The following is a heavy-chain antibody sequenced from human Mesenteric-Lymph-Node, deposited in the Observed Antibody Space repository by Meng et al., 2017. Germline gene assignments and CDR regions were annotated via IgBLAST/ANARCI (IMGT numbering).Heavy chain of an antibody. V-gene: IGHV1-69*13. Sequence: SVKVSCKASGGTFSSYAISWVRQAPGQGLEWMGGIIPIFGTANYAQKFQGRVTITADESTSTAYMELSSLRSEDTAVYYCARSVLVVVINDDAFEIWGQGTMVTVSS. CDR2: IIPIFGTA. D-gene: IGHD3-22*01. J-gene: IGHJ3*02. CDR3: ARSVLVVVINDDAFEI. CDR1: GGTFSSYA.